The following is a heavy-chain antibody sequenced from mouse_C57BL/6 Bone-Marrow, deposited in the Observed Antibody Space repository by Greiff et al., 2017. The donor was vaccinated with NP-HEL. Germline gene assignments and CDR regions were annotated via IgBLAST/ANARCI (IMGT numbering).Heavy chain of an antibody. D-gene: IGHD1-1*01. V-gene: IGHV5-4*01. J-gene: IGHJ1*03. CDR3: ARGELRYPCSYFDV. CDR1: GFTFSSYA. CDR2: ISDGGSYT. Sequence: EVQVVESGGGLVKPGGSLKLSCAASGFTFSSYAMSWVRQTPEKRLEWVATISDGGSYTYYPDNVKGRFTISRDNAKNNLYLQMSHLKSEDTAMYYCARGELRYPCSYFDVWGTGTTVTVSS.